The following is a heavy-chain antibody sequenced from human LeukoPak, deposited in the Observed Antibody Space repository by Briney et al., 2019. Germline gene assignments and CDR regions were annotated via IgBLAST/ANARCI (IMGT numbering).Heavy chain of an antibody. J-gene: IGHJ4*02. CDR3: ARGGMNGAYYYDSSGYPDY. V-gene: IGHV3-48*01. Sequence: GGSLRLSCAASGFTFSSYSTNWVRQAPGKGLEWVSYISSSSSTIYYADSVKGRFTISRDNAKNSLYLQMNSLRAEDTAVYYCARGGMNGAYYYDSSGYPDYWGQGTLVTVSS. D-gene: IGHD3-22*01. CDR1: GFTFSSYS. CDR2: ISSSSSTI.